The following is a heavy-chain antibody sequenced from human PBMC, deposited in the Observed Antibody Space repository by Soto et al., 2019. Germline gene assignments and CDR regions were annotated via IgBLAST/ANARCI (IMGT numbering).Heavy chain of an antibody. V-gene: IGHV3-23*01. Sequence: PGGSLRLSCAASGFTFGRYAMSWVRQAPGKGLEWVSAVSGSGGSTYYADSVKGRFTVSSDNSKNTVYLRMNSLRAEDTAVYYCAKTSLPGYDTSGYYRNNWFDPWGQGTLVTVSS. CDR1: GFTFGRYA. CDR2: VSGSGGST. D-gene: IGHD3-22*01. CDR3: AKTSLPGYDTSGYYRNNWFDP. J-gene: IGHJ5*02.